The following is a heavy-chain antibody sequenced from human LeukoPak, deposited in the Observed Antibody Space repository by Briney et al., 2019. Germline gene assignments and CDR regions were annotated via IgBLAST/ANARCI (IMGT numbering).Heavy chain of an antibody. V-gene: IGHV3-23*01. CDR1: GFTFSSYA. J-gene: IGHJ4*02. CDR3: HKYSTSGTDS. D-gene: IGHD6-6*01. CDR2: ISGSGGST. Sequence: PGGSLRLSCAASGFTFSSYAMSWVRQAPGKGPEWVSAISGSGGSTYYADSVKGRFTISRDNSKNTLYLQMNSLRAVDTAVYYCHKYSTSGTDSWGQGTLVTVSS.